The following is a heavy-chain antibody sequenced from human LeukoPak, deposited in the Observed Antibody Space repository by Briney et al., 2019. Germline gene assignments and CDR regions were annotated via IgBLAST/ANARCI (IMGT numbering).Heavy chain of an antibody. CDR2: IIPIFGTA. CDR1: GGTFSSYA. V-gene: IGHV1-69*05. CDR3: ARRGLPDV. Sequence: ASVKVSCKASGGTFSSYAISWVRQAPGQGLEWMGGIIPIFGTANYAQKFQGRVTMTRDTSTSTVYMELSSLRSEDTAVYYCARRGLPDVWGKGTTVTVSS. J-gene: IGHJ6*04. D-gene: IGHD2-15*01.